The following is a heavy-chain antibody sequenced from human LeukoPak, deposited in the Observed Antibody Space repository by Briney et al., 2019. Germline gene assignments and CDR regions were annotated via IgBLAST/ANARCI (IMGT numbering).Heavy chain of an antibody. Sequence: PGRSLRLSCAASGFTFDDYAMPWVRQAPGKGLEWVSGISWNSGSIGYADSVKGRFTISRDNAKNSLYLQMNSLRAEDTALYYCAKDLSGYGMDVWGQGTTVTVSS. CDR3: AKDLSGYGMDV. CDR1: GFTFDDYA. D-gene: IGHD3-10*01. V-gene: IGHV3-9*01. J-gene: IGHJ6*02. CDR2: ISWNSGSI.